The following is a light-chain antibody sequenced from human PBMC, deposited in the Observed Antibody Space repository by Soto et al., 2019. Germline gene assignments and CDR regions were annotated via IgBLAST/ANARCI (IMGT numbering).Light chain of an antibody. CDR1: ELGDKF. Sequence: SYELAQPPSVSVSPGQTASISCSGHELGDKFTAWYQQKPGQAPVLVIYQDRKRPSGIPERFSGSNSGTTATLTISATQPVVEADYYCQAWDKTVVFGGGTKLTVL. V-gene: IGLV3-1*01. J-gene: IGLJ2*01. CDR3: QAWDKTVV. CDR2: QDR.